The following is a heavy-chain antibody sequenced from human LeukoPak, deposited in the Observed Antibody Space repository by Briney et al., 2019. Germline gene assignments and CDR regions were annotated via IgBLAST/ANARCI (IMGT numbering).Heavy chain of an antibody. Sequence: GGSLRLSCAASGFTVSSNYMSWVRQAPGKGLEWVSVIYSGGSTYYADSVKGRFTISRDNSKNTLYLQMNSLRAEGTAVYYCARESEQWLVGAFDIWGQGTMVTVSS. CDR2: IYSGGST. CDR1: GFTVSSNY. J-gene: IGHJ3*02. CDR3: ARESEQWLVGAFDI. D-gene: IGHD6-19*01. V-gene: IGHV3-66*01.